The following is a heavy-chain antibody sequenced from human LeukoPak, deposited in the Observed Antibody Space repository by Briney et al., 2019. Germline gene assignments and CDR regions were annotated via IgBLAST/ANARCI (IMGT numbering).Heavy chain of an antibody. V-gene: IGHV3-49*04. CDR1: GFTFGDYA. J-gene: IGHJ6*03. CDR2: IRSKAYGGTT. Sequence: PGRSLRLSCTASGFTFGDYAMGWVRQAPGKGLEWVGFIRSKAYGGTTEYAASVKGRFTISRDDSKSIAYLQMNSLKPEDTAVYYCTRDPETMVVNYYYYYMDVWGKGTTVTVSS. D-gene: IGHD4-23*01. CDR3: TRDPETMVVNYYYYYMDV.